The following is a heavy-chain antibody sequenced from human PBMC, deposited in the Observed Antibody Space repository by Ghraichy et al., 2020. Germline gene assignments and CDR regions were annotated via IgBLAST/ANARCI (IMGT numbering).Heavy chain of an antibody. D-gene: IGHD2-21*01. CDR2: ISGSGSTI. V-gene: IGHV3-11*01. Sequence: GGSLRLSCAASGFTFSDYYIIWIRQAPGKGLEWVSFISGSGSTIYYADSATGRFTISRDNSNNSVFLQMNSLRVDDTAVYYCARARNSLVIAPYWGQGTLVPVSS. CDR3: ARARNSLVIAPY. CDR1: GFTFSDYY. J-gene: IGHJ4*02.